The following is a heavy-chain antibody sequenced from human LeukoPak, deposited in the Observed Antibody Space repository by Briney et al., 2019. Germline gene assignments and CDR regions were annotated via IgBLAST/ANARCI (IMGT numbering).Heavy chain of an antibody. Sequence: GGSLGLSCVASGFPFSSYWMTWVRQAPGKGLEWVANIKQDGSKKSYVDSVKGRSTISRDNAKNSLYLQMNSLRAEDTAIYYCTRVGYIDEGIDYWGQGTLVTVSS. V-gene: IGHV3-7*04. D-gene: IGHD5-24*01. CDR2: IKQDGSKK. CDR1: GFPFSSYW. J-gene: IGHJ4*02. CDR3: TRVGYIDEGIDY.